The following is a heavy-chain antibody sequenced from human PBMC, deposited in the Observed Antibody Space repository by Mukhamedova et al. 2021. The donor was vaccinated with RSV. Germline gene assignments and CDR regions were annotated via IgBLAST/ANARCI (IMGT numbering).Heavy chain of an antibody. CDR3: AREGGLGPGFPQDY. D-gene: IGHD2-21*01. J-gene: IGHJ4*02. Sequence: NYAQKLQGRVTMTTDTSTSTAYMELRSLRSDDTAVYYCAREGGLGPGFPQDYWGQGTLVTVSS. V-gene: IGHV1-18*01.